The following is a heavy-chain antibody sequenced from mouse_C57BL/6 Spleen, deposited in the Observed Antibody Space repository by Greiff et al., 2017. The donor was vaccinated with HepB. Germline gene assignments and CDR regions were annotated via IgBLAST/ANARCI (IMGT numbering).Heavy chain of an antibody. D-gene: IGHD2-2*01. V-gene: IGHV1-19*01. CDR1: GYTFTDYY. Sequence: EVKLVESGPVLVKPGASVKMSCKASGYTFTDYYMNWVKQSHGNSLEWIGVINPYNGGTSYNQKFKGKATLTVDKSSSTAYMELNSLTSEDSAVYYCARDGYGYAMDYWGQGTSVTVSS. CDR3: ARDGYGYAMDY. CDR2: INPYNGGT. J-gene: IGHJ4*01.